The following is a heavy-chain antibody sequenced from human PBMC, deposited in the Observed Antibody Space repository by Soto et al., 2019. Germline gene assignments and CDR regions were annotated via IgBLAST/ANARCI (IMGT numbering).Heavy chain of an antibody. CDR3: PRQRTSVVTRAYFDV. D-gene: IGHD2-21*02. Sequence: KPSETLSLTCTVTGDSISSRSYYWGWIRQPPGKGLEWIGSIYYSGSTYNNPSLRSRVSMSIDTSKDQFSLKLKSVTAADTALYFCPRQRTSVVTRAYFDVWGPGSLVTVSS. V-gene: IGHV4-39*01. CDR2: IYYSGST. J-gene: IGHJ4*02. CDR1: GDSISSRSYY.